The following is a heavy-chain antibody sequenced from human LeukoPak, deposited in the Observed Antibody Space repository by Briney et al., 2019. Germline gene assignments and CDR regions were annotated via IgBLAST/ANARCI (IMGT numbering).Heavy chain of an antibody. V-gene: IGHV3-30*14. J-gene: IGHJ4*02. CDR2: ISYDGSNK. Sequence: GGSLRLSCAASGFTFSSYAMHWVRQAPGKGLEWVAVISYDGSNKYYADSVKGRFTISRDNSKNTLYLQMNSLRAEDTAVYYCTRDLSFWGQGTLVTVSS. CDR3: TRDLSF. CDR1: GFTFSSYA. D-gene: IGHD2/OR15-2a*01.